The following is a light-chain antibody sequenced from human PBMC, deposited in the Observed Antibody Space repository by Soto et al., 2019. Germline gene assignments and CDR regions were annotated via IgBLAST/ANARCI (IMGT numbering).Light chain of an antibody. Sequence: ERVLTQTRGALSWSRWERATLAGRVSQSVSSSQLAWYQQKPGQAPRLLMYGASSRATGIPDRLSGSGSGTDFTLTISRLEPEDFAVYYCQQYGSSPITFGQGTRLE. CDR1: QSVSSSQ. J-gene: IGKJ5*01. CDR3: QQYGSSPIT. CDR2: GAS. V-gene: IGKV3-20*01.